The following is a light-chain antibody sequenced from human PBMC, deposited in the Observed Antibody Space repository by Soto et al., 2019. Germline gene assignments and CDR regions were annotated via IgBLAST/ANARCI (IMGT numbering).Light chain of an antibody. CDR3: MQGTHWPIT. CDR1: QSLVHSDGIAY. J-gene: IGKJ5*01. V-gene: IGKV2-30*02. CDR2: KVS. Sequence: DVVMTQSPLSQPVTLGQPASISCRSNQSLVHSDGIAYFSWFQQRPGRSPRRLIYKVSNRDSGVPARFSGSGSGTDFALKISRVEAEDVGVYYCMQGTHWPITFGQGTRVEIK.